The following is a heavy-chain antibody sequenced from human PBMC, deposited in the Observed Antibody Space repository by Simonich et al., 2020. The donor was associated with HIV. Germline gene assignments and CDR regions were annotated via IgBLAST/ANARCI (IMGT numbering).Heavy chain of an antibody. Sequence: EVQLVESGGGLVQSGVSLRLSCAASGFTFSRYWLHWVRQVPGKGRVGCARINSAGITTTYAESVKGRFTISRDNAKSTLYLQMNSLRAEDTAVYYCARVGDSSGYRSDAFDIWGQGTTVTV. CDR3: ARVGDSSGYRSDAFDI. J-gene: IGHJ3*02. CDR1: GFTFSRYW. CDR2: INSAGITT. D-gene: IGHD3-22*01. V-gene: IGHV3-74*01.